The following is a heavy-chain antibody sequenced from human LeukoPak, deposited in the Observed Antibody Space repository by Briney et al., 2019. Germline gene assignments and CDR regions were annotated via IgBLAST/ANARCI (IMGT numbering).Heavy chain of an antibody. V-gene: IGHV1-24*01. CDR2: FDPEDGET. D-gene: IGHD1-7*01. Sequence: ASVKVSCKVAGYSLTGLSMHWVRQAPGKGLEWMGGFDPEDGETIYAQKFQGRVTMTEDTSTDTAYMELSRLRSDDTAVYYCARGGKLELSDYWGQGTLVTVSS. CDR1: GYSLTGLS. J-gene: IGHJ4*02. CDR3: ARGGKLELSDY.